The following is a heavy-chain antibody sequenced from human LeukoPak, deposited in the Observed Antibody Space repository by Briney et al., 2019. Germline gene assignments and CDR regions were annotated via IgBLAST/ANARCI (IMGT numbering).Heavy chain of an antibody. CDR3: ARRAPYSYEWSTLDY. V-gene: IGHV4-39*07. J-gene: IGHJ4*02. CDR2: IYYSGST. D-gene: IGHD5-18*01. CDR1: GGSISSSSYY. Sequence: SETLSLTCTVSGGSISSSSYYWGWIRQPPGKGLEWIGSIYYSGSTNYNPSLESRVTISVDTSKNQFSLKLSSVTAADTAVYYCARRAPYSYEWSTLDYWGQGTLVTVSS.